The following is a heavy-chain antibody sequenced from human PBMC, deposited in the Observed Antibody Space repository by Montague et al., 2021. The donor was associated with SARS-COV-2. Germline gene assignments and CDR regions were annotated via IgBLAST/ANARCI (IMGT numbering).Heavy chain of an antibody. J-gene: IGHJ6*02. CDR3: ARDIHTSSREGVDV. D-gene: IGHD6-13*01. CDR1: GFTFTDYF. V-gene: IGHV3-11*01. Sequence: SLRLSCAASGFTFTDYFMFWSRQAPGKGLEWISYISASGTDIYYADSVXGRFTISRDNAKNSLYLQMNSLRAEDTAVYYCARDIHTSSREGVDVWGQGTTVTVSS. CDR2: ISASGTDI.